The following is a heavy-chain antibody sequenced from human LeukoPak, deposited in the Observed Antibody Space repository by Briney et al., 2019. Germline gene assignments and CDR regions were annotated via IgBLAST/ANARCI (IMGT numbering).Heavy chain of an antibody. CDR3: ARGYCTNGVCFNWFDP. J-gene: IGHJ5*02. CDR1: GYTFTSYG. CDR2: ISAYNGNT. V-gene: IGHV1-18*01. Sequence: ASVKVSCKASGYTFTSYGISWVRQAPGQGLEWMGWISAYNGNTNYAQKLQGRVTMTTDTSTSTAYMELRGLRSDDTAVYYCARGYCTNGVCFNWFDPWGQGTLVTVSS. D-gene: IGHD2-8*01.